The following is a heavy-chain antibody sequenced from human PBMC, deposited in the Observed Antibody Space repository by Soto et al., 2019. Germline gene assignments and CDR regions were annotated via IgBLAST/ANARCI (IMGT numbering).Heavy chain of an antibody. CDR2: IYDRGST. V-gene: IGHV4-39*01. CDR3: ARHGYTSGRTYFDY. D-gene: IGHD6-19*01. CDR1: GGSIGSSSYY. Sequence: QLQLQESGPGLVKPSETLSLTCTVSGGSIGSSSYYWGWIRQPPWKGLEWIGSIYDRGSTYSNPSLKSRLTTSLDTSKNQFSLKLTSVTAADTAVYYCARHGYTSGRTYFDYWGQGTLVTVSS. J-gene: IGHJ4*02.